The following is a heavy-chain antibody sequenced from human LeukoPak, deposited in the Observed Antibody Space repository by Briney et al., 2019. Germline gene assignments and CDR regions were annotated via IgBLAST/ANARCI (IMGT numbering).Heavy chain of an antibody. CDR2: IYYSGST. CDR1: GGSISSSSYY. D-gene: IGHD3-22*01. J-gene: IGHJ1*01. CDR3: ARYPPGYYDSSGYQYFQH. V-gene: IGHV4-39*07. Sequence: SETLSLTCTVSGGSISSSSYYWGWIRQPPGKGLEWIGSIYYSGSTYYNPSLKSRVTISVDTSKNQFSLKLSSVTAADTAVYYCARYPPGYYDSSGYQYFQHWGQGTLVTVSS.